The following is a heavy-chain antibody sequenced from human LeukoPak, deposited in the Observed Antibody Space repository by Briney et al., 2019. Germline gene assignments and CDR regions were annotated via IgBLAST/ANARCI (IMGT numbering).Heavy chain of an antibody. CDR1: GCTFSSYA. D-gene: IGHD3-10*01. V-gene: IGHV1-69*05. CDR2: IIPTFGTA. CDR3: ARAFETYYYGSGSFNFDY. J-gene: IGHJ4*02. Sequence: SSVKVSCKASGCTFSSYAISWVRQAPAQGLEWMGRIIPTFGTANYAQKFQGRVTITTDESTSTGYMELSSLRSEDTAVYYCARAFETYYYGSGSFNFDYWGQGTLVTVSS.